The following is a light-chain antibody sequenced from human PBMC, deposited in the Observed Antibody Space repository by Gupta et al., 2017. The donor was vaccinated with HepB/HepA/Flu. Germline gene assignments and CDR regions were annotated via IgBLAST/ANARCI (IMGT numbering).Light chain of an antibody. Sequence: QSALTQPASVSGSPGQSITISCTGTSSDVGGYNYVSWYQQHPGKAPKLMIYDVSKRPAGVANRFSGSKSGNTASLTISGLQAEDEADYYCSSDTSSSPVVFGGGTKLTVL. CDR2: DVS. J-gene: IGLJ2*01. CDR3: SSDTSSSPVV. V-gene: IGLV2-14*01. CDR1: SSDVGGYNY.